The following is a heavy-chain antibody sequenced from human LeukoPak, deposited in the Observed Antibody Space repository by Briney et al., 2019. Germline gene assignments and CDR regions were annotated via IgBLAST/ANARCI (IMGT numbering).Heavy chain of an antibody. D-gene: IGHD2-15*01. J-gene: IGHJ4*02. V-gene: IGHV4-59*01. CDR3: ARDGGYYFDY. CDR1: GGSISSYY. Sequence: SETLSLTCTVSGGSISSYYWSWIRQPPGEGLEWIGYIYYSGSTNYSPSLKSRVTISVDTSKNQFSLKLSSVTAADTAVYYCARDGGYYFDYWGQGTLVTVSS. CDR2: IYYSGST.